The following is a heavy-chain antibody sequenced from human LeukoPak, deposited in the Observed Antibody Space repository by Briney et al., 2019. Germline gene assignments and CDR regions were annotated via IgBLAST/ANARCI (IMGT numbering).Heavy chain of an antibody. V-gene: IGHV3-7*01. Sequence: GGSLRLSCAASGFTFSSYWMSSVRQPPGNGLELVANIKQDGSEKYYVDSVRGRFTITRDNAKNSLYLQMNSLRAQDTAVYYCARDGYSYGYVNYYYYYYMDVWGKGTTVTVSS. CDR3: ARDGYSYGYVNYYYYYYMDV. CDR2: IKQDGSEK. J-gene: IGHJ6*03. D-gene: IGHD5-18*01. CDR1: GFTFSSYW.